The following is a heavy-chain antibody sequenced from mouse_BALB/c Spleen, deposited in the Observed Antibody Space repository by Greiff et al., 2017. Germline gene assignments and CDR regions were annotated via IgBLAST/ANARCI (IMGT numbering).Heavy chain of an antibody. CDR1: GYTFTSYW. J-gene: IGHJ1*01. V-gene: IGHV1-5*01. CDR2: IYPGNSDT. Sequence: EVQLQQSGTVLARPGASVKMSCKASGYTFTSYWMHWVKQRPGQGLEWIGAIYPGNSDTSYNQKFKGKAKLTAVTSTSTAYMELSSLTNEDSAVYYCTRSDGYWYFDVWGAGTTVTVSS. CDR3: TRSDGYWYFDV.